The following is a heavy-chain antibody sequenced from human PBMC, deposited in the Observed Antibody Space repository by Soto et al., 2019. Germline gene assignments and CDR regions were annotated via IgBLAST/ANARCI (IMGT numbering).Heavy chain of an antibody. D-gene: IGHD3-22*01. Sequence: QLQLQESGPGLVKPSETLSLTCTVSGGSISSSSYYWGWIRQPPGKGLEWIGSIYYSGSTYYNPSLKSRVTISGDTAKNPFSLKLRSVTAADTAVYYCARLVYDSSGYRPGWGQGTLVTVSS. CDR3: ARLVYDSSGYRPG. CDR2: IYYSGST. J-gene: IGHJ4*02. CDR1: GGSISSSSYY. V-gene: IGHV4-39*01.